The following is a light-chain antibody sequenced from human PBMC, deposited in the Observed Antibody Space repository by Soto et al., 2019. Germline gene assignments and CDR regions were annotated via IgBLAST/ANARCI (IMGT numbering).Light chain of an antibody. CDR2: RNT. J-gene: IGLJ1*01. CDR1: SSNIGAGYD. V-gene: IGLV1-40*01. CDR3: QSYDSSLNAYV. Sequence: QSVLTQPPSVSGAPGQRVTISCTGSSSNIGAGYDVHWYQHLPGKAPKLLIYRNTNRPSGVPDRLSGSKSGTSASLAITGLQTEDETDYYCQSYDSSLNAYVFGTGTKVTVL.